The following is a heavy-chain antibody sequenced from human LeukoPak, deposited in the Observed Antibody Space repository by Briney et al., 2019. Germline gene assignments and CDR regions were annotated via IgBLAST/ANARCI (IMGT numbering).Heavy chain of an antibody. V-gene: IGHV3-11*01. Sequence: GGSRRLSCAASGFTFSDYYMSGIRQAPGKGLEGVSYISSSGSTFSYADSVQVRFTISRDTSKNSVFLQLLSLRVDDSAVYYCASGPWVLHNYWGQGTLVTVSS. CDR1: GFTFSDYY. D-gene: IGHD3-16*01. CDR3: ASGPWVLHNY. CDR2: ISSSGSTF. J-gene: IGHJ4*02.